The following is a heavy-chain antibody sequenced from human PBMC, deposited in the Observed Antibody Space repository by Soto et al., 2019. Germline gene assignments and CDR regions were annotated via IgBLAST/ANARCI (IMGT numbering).Heavy chain of an antibody. CDR3: ARHYCSSSSTCYYFDY. V-gene: IGHV4-59*08. D-gene: IGHD2-2*01. CDR2: IYYSGST. CDR1: GGSIRGYY. Sequence: SETLSLTCTVSGGSIRGYYWSWIRQPPGERLEWIGNIYYSGSTNYNPSLKSRVTISVDMSKNQFTLKLSSVTAADTAVYYCARHYCSSSSTCYYFDYWGQGTLVTVSS. J-gene: IGHJ4*02.